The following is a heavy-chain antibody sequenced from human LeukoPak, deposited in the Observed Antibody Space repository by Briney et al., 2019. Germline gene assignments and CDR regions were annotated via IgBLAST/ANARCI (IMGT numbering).Heavy chain of an antibody. CDR2: ISYSGSVQ. J-gene: IGHJ4*02. CDR3: ARSPRDSRDWTGTLDY. D-gene: IGHD3-22*01. V-gene: IGHV3-30*03. CDR1: GFTFNNFG. Sequence: GMSLRLSCAASGFTFNNFGMHWVRQAPGKGLEWVSVISYSGSVQFYADSVKGRFTISRGDSKNTVHMQMNRLRVEDTAVYYCARSPRDSRDWTGTLDYWGQGALVTVSS.